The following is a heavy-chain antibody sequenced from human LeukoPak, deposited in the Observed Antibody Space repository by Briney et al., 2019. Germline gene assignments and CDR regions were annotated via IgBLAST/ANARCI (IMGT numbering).Heavy chain of an antibody. CDR2: ISSSGSTI. V-gene: IGHV3-48*03. CDR3: AELGITMIGGV. Sequence: PGGSLRLSCVVSGFTFSPYSMNWVRQAPGKGLEWVSYISSSGSTIYYADSVKGRFTISRDNAKNSLYLQMNSLRAEDTAVYYCAELGITMIGGVWGKGTTVTISS. J-gene: IGHJ6*04. D-gene: IGHD3-10*02. CDR1: GFTFSPYS.